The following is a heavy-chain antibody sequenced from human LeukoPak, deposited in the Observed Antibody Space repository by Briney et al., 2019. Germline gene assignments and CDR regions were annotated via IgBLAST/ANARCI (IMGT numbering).Heavy chain of an antibody. CDR1: GGSISSGSYY. V-gene: IGHV4-61*02. J-gene: IGHJ3*02. Sequence: PSETLSLTCTVSGGSISSGSYYWSWIRQPAGKGLEWIGRIYTSGSTNYNPSLKSRVTISVDTSKNQFSLKLSSVTAADTAVYYCASASGGAIKGDAFDIWGQGTMVTVSS. CDR3: ASASGGAIKGDAFDI. D-gene: IGHD3-10*01. CDR2: IYTSGST.